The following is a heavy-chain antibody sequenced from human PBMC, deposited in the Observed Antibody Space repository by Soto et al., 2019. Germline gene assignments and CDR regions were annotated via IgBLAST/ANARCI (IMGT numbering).Heavy chain of an antibody. J-gene: IGHJ4*02. D-gene: IGHD1-7*01. V-gene: IGHV3-64*04. Sequence: GGSLRLSCSASGFTFSSYAMHWVRQAPGKGLEYVSAISSNGGSTYYADSVKGRFTISRDSARNTLYLQMNSLRAEDTAVYYCARGQTTNYWGQGTLVTVSS. CDR2: ISSNGGST. CDR3: ARGQTTNY. CDR1: GFTFSSYA.